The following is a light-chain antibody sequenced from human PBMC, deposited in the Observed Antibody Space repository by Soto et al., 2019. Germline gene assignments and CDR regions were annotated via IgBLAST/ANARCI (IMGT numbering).Light chain of an antibody. J-gene: IGLJ1*01. V-gene: IGLV2-14*01. CDR1: SSDVGGYNY. CDR2: EVS. CDR3: SSYTSSSTPYV. Sequence: QSALTQPASVSGSPGQSITISCTGTSSDVGGYNYVSWYQQHPGKAPKLMIYEVSNRPPGVSNRFSGSKSGNTASLTISGLQAEDEADYYCSSYTSSSTPYVFGTGTKV.